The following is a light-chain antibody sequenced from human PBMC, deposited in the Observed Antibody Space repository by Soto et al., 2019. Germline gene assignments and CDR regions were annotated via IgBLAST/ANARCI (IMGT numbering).Light chain of an antibody. J-gene: IGKJ4*01. CDR1: ESVYSN. CDR3: QQYVKGAPH. Sequence: EIVMTQSPATLSVSQGERATLSCRASESVYSNLAWYQQKPGQAPTLLIFAASTRATGIPARFSGSGSGTEFHLTISRLEAENFAVYYRQQYVKGAPHFGGGTKVEI. V-gene: IGKV3-15*01. CDR2: AAS.